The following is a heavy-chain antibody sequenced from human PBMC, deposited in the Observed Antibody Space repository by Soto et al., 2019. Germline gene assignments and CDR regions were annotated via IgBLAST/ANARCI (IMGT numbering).Heavy chain of an antibody. D-gene: IGHD2-2*01. CDR2: ISTSGSTV. CDR1: RFTFSTYE. Sequence: GGSLRLSCAASRFTFSTYEMNWVRQAPGKGLEWVSYISTSGSTVYYADSVKGRFTISRDNTRNSLYLQMNSLRDEDTALYYCVRYCSTTLCNGVATRTFDYWGQGALVTVSS. V-gene: IGHV3-48*03. J-gene: IGHJ4*02. CDR3: VRYCSTTLCNGVATRTFDY.